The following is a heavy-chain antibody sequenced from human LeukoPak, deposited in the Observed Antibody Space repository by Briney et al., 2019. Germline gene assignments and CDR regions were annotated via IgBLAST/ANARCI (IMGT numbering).Heavy chain of an antibody. V-gene: IGHV3-74*01. Sequence: QPGGSLRLSSAASGFTFSSYWMHWVRQAPGTGLVWVSRINSDGSSTSYADSVKGRFTISRDNAKNTLYLQMNSLRAEDTAVYYCATGQGHGMDVWGQGTTVTVSS. CDR3: ATGQGHGMDV. D-gene: IGHD1-14*01. CDR2: INSDGSST. CDR1: GFTFSSYW. J-gene: IGHJ6*02.